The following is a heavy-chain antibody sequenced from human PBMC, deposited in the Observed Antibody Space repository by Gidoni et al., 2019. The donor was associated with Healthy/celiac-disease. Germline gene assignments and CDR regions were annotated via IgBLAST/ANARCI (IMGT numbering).Heavy chain of an antibody. Sequence: QVQLVESVGGVVQPGRSLRLSCAASGFPLSSYAMHGVRQAPGKGLEWVAVISYDGSNKYYADSVKGRFTISRDNSKNTLYLQMNSLRAEDTAVYYCARDQYSSSSREGGWFDPWGQGTLVTVSS. J-gene: IGHJ5*02. D-gene: IGHD6-6*01. CDR1: GFPLSSYA. CDR3: ARDQYSSSSREGGWFDP. V-gene: IGHV3-30-3*01. CDR2: ISYDGSNK.